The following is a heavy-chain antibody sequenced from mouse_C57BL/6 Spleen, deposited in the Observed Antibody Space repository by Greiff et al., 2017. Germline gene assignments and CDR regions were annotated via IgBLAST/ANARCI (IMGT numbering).Heavy chain of an antibody. J-gene: IGHJ3*01. D-gene: IGHD2-5*01. V-gene: IGHV1-47*01. CDR1: GYTFTTYP. CDR2: FHPYNDDT. Sequence: VKLMESGAELVKPGASVKLSCKASGYTFTTYPIEWMKQNHGKSLEWIGNFHPYNDDTKYNEKFKGKATLTVDKSSSTVYLELSRLTSDDSAVYDCARRDSNYVFAYWGQGTLVTVSA. CDR3: ARRDSNYVFAY.